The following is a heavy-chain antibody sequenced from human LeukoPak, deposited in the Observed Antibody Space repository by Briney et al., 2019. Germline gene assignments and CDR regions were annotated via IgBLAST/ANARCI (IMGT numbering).Heavy chain of an antibody. D-gene: IGHD2-15*01. CDR3: ARGGIWGYCSGGSCYNWFDP. CDR1: GGSISSYY. J-gene: IGHJ5*02. V-gene: IGHV4-4*07. Sequence: SETLSLTCTVSGGSISSYYWSWIRQPAGKGLEWIGRIYTSGSTNYNPSLKSRVTMSVDTSKNQFSLKLSSVTAADTAVYYCARGGIWGYCSGGSCYNWFDPWGQGTLVTVSS. CDR2: IYTSGST.